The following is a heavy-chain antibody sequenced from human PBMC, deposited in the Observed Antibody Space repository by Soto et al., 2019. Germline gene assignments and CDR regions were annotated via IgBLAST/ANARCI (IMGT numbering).Heavy chain of an antibody. Sequence: SETLSLTCAVSSGSISSSNWWSWVRQPPGKGLEWIGYIYHSGSTNYNPSLKSRVTMSLDTSKNQFFLKLSSVTAADTAVYYCVRGSDWYREMFWGQGTLVTVSS. J-gene: IGHJ4*02. CDR3: VRGSDWYREMF. CDR2: IYHSGST. CDR1: SGSISSSNW. V-gene: IGHV4-4*02. D-gene: IGHD6-19*01.